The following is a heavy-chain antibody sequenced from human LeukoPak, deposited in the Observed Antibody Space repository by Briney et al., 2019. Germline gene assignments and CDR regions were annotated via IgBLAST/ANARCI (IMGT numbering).Heavy chain of an antibody. CDR1: GFTFSTYS. CDR2: ISSSGSYI. Sequence: GGSLILSCAASGFTFSTYSMNWVRQGPGKGLEWVSSISSSGSYIYYADSLKGRFTISRDNAKNSLYLQMNSLRAEDTAVYYCARLIVGATGDAFDIWGQGTMVTVSS. J-gene: IGHJ3*02. D-gene: IGHD1-26*01. V-gene: IGHV3-21*01. CDR3: ARLIVGATGDAFDI.